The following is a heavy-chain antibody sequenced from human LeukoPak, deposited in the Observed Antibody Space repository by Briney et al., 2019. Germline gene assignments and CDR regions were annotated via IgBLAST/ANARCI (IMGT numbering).Heavy chain of an antibody. CDR3: TRDHCSYINCYEDYYYGMDV. Sequence: ASVKVSCKASGYTFTGYYMHWVRQAPGQGLEWMGWINPDTGATDIAQKFQGRVAMTRDTSISAAYLELSRLRSDDTAVYFCTRDHCSYINCYEDYYYGMDVWGQGTTVTVSS. D-gene: IGHD2-15*01. V-gene: IGHV1-2*02. J-gene: IGHJ6*02. CDR1: GYTFTGYY. CDR2: INPDTGAT.